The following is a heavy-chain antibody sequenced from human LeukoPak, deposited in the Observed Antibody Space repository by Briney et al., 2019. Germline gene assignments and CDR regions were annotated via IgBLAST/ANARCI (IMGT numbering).Heavy chain of an antibody. CDR1: GYTFTGYY. Sequence: ASVNVSCKASGYTFTGYYMHWVRQAPGQGLEWMGWINPNSGGTNYAQKFQGRVTMTRDTSISPAYMELSRLRSDDTAGYYLPGAPGRWLYYYYGMDVWGQGTTVTVSS. CDR2: INPNSGGT. J-gene: IGHJ6*02. D-gene: IGHD1-26*01. V-gene: IGHV1-2*02. CDR3: PGAPGRWLYYYYGMDV.